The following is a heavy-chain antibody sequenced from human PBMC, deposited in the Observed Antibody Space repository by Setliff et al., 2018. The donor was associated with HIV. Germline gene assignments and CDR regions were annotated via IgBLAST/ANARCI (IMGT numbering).Heavy chain of an antibody. D-gene: IGHD2-21*01. CDR1: RTTFSTYL. J-gene: IGHJ4*02. CDR2: IIPILGTE. CDR3: ARDHQTMLWLDY. Sequence: SVKVSCKASRTTFSTYLFTWVRQAPGQGFEWMGGIIPILGTEKYAQKFHGRVTLTADMSTNTAYMELRSLTSEDTAVYYCARDHQTMLWLDYWGQGTLVTVSS. V-gene: IGHV1-69*10.